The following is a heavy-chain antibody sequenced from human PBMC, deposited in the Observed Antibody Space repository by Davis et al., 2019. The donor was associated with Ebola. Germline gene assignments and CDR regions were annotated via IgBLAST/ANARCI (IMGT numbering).Heavy chain of an antibody. J-gene: IGHJ6*04. CDR1: GGSFSGYD. CDR3: ARDLYPGGMDV. CDR2: INFSGST. D-gene: IGHD2-2*01. Sequence: LETLSLTCAVYGGSFSGYDWSWIRQPPGKGLEWIGEINFSGSTNYNPSLKSRVTISIDTSKNQFSLKLSSVTAADTAVYYCARDLYPGGMDVWGKGTTVTVSS. V-gene: IGHV4-34*01.